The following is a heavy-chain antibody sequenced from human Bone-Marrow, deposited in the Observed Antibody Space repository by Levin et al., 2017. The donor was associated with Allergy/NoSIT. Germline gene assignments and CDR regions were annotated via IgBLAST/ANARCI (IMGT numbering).Heavy chain of an antibody. J-gene: IGHJ2*01. V-gene: IGHV3-74*01. D-gene: IGHD4-17*01. CDR1: GFNFSSYW. Sequence: GASVKVSCSASGFNFSSYWMHWVRQAPAKGLVWVSRINRDGSSTSYADSVKGRFTISRDNAKNTLYLHMNSLRAEDTSVYYCARDRVTTNWYFDLWSRGTLVTVSS. CDR3: ARDRVTTNWYFDL. CDR2: INRDGSST.